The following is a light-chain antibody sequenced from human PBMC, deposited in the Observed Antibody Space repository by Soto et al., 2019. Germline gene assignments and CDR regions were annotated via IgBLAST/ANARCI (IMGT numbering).Light chain of an antibody. Sequence: QSVLTQPASVSESPGQSITISCTGTSSDVGGYSYVSWYQLHPGKAPKLIIYDGTNRPSGVSNRFSGSKSGNTASLTISGLQAEDESVYYCSSYTSSSTWVFGGGTKLTVL. CDR1: SSDVGGYSY. V-gene: IGLV2-14*03. CDR2: DGT. J-gene: IGLJ3*02. CDR3: SSYTSSSTWV.